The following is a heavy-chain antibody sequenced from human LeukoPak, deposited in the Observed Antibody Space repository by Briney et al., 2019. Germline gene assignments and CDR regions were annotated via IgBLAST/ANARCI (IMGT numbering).Heavy chain of an antibody. CDR3: ARDGRRGNWFDP. J-gene: IGHJ5*02. CDR1: GFTFTSSA. CDR2: IVVGSGNT. V-gene: IGHV1-58*01. D-gene: IGHD3-10*01. Sequence: GTSVKVSCKASGFTFTSSAVQWVRQARGQRLEWIGWIVVGSGNTNYAQKFQERVTITRDMSTSTAYMELSSLRSEDTAVYYCARDGRRGNWFDPWGQGTLVTVSS.